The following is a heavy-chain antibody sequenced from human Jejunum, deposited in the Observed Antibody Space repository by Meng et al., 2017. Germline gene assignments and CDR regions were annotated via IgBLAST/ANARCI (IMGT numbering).Heavy chain of an antibody. V-gene: IGHV3-15*01. J-gene: IGHJ4*01. CDR1: GFTFSDAW. CDR3: LYYRDSSDYHVDY. CDR2: IKSRPNGGTT. D-gene: IGHD3-22*01. Sequence: GESLKISCAASGFTFSDAWIMWVRLPPGKGLEWVGRIKSRPNGGTTNYGAPVEGRFSISRDDSENTVFLQMNALRTDDTAVYYCLYYRDSSDYHVDYWGRGKLVNGAS.